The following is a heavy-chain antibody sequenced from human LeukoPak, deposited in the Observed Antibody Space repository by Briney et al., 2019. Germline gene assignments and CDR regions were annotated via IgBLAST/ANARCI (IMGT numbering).Heavy chain of an antibody. Sequence: SETLSLTCTVSGGSLSSSSYYWGWVRQPPGRGLEWVGSIYYSGSTYYNPSLKSRVTISVDTSNNQFSLKLSSVTAADTAVYYCARDHLGYCSSTSCYTHPLDAFDIWGQGTMVTVSS. D-gene: IGHD2-2*02. CDR2: IYYSGST. CDR3: ARDHLGYCSSTSCYTHPLDAFDI. J-gene: IGHJ3*02. CDR1: GGSLSSSSYY. V-gene: IGHV4-39*07.